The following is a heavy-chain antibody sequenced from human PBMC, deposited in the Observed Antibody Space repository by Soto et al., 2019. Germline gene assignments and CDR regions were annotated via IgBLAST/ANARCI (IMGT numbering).Heavy chain of an antibody. CDR1: GYTFTGYY. CDR3: ARGRGIAARPIYYYYGMDA. CDR2: INPNSGGT. Sequence: XSVKVSCKASGYTFTGYYMHWVRQAPGQGLEWMGWINPNSGGTNYAQKFQGWVTMTRDTSISTAYMELSRPRSDDTAVYYCARGRGIAARPIYYYYGMDAWGQGTTVTVSS. V-gene: IGHV1-2*04. J-gene: IGHJ6*02. D-gene: IGHD6-6*01.